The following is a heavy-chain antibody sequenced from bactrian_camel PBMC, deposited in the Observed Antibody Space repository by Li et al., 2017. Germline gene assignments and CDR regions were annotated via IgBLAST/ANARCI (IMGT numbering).Heavy chain of an antibody. CDR3: AAAREGCTWYSMSERDYNY. Sequence: HVQLVESGGGSVQAGGSLRLSCTAMTYIGSGACMGWFRQASGKEREGVAFIYSSDSTTTYADSVKGRFTISQDNAKNTVYLQMDSLKPEDTAMYYCAAAREGCTWYSMSERDYNYWGQGTQVTVS. V-gene: IGHV3S68*01. CDR2: IYSSDSTT. J-gene: IGHJ4*01. CDR1: TYIGSGAC. D-gene: IGHD6*01.